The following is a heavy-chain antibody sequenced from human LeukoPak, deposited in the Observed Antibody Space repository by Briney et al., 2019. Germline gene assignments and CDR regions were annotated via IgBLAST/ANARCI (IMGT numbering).Heavy chain of an antibody. CDR3: ARHEHLHYAGLWFDR. D-gene: IGHD3-16*01. V-gene: IGHV4-39*01. J-gene: IGHJ5*02. CDR1: GGSISRGNYY. Sequence: MTSETLSLTCTVSGGSISRGNYYWGWIRQPPGKGLEWIGSIYYSGSTYYNPSLKSRVTISIDTSKSQFSLKLSSVTAADTAVFYCARHEHLHYAGLWFDRWGQGTLVAVSS. CDR2: IYYSGST.